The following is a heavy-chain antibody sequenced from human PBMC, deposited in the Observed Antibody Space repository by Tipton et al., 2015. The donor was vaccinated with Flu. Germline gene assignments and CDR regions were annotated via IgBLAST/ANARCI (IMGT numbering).Heavy chain of an antibody. D-gene: IGHD1-14*01. V-gene: IGHV4-39*07. J-gene: IGHJ4*02. Sequence: TLSLTCTVSGGSISSSSYYWGWIRQPPGKGLEWIGSIYYSGSTYYNPSLKSRVTISVDTSKNQFSLKLSSVTAADTAVYYCARVAGGVPVYYFDYWGQGTLVTVSS. CDR2: IYYSGST. CDR3: ARVAGGVPVYYFDY. CDR1: GGSISSSSYY.